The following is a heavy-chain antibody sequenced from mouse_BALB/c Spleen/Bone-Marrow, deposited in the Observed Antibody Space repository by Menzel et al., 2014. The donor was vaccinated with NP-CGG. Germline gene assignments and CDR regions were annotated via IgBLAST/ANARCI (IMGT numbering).Heavy chain of an antibody. V-gene: IGHV1S81*02. D-gene: IGHD1-1*01. CDR1: DYTFTNYW. Sequence: VQLLQSGADGVKPGDSVRLSCKTSDYTFTNYWMHWGKQRPGRGLGWIGDINPSNGRATYTEKFKSMATLTVDAASSTSYMQLSSLTSDNSAVYYCASYYNYYFDVWGAGTTVTVSS. CDR2: INPSNGRA. J-gene: IGHJ1*01. CDR3: ASYYNYYFDV.